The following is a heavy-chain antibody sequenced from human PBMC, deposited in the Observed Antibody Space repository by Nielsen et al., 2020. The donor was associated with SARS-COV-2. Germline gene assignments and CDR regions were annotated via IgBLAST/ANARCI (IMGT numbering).Heavy chain of an antibody. CDR3: AISRDGYNPPFDY. V-gene: IGHV3-7*03. D-gene: IGHD5-24*01. CDR2: IKQDGSEK. Sequence: ESLKISCAASGFTFSSYWMSWVRQAPGKGLEWVANIKQDGSEKYYVDSVKGRFTISRDNAKNSLYLQMNSLRAEDTAVYYCAISRDGYNPPFDYWGQGTLVTVSS. J-gene: IGHJ4*02. CDR1: GFTFSSYW.